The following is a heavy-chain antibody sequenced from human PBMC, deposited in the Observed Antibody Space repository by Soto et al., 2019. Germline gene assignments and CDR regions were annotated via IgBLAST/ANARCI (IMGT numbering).Heavy chain of an antibody. V-gene: IGHV5-51*01. Sequence: PGESLKISCKGSGYSFTSYWIGWVRQMPWKGLEWMGIIYPCDSDTRYSPSFQGQVTISADKSISTAYLQWSSLKASDTAMYYCARRTRPAWSGYGYYYYYGMAVWGQVTTVTVSS. J-gene: IGHJ6*02. CDR3: ARRTRPAWSGYGYYYYYGMAV. D-gene: IGHD3-3*01. CDR1: GYSFTSYW. CDR2: IYPCDSDT.